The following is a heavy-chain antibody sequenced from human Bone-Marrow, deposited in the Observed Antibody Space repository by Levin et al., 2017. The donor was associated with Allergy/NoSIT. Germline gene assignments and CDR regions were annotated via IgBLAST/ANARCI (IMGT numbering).Heavy chain of an antibody. CDR2: VDYLGGN. D-gene: IGHD6-13*01. Sequence: SETLSLTCTVSGGSITSSAYLWGWFRQPPGRGLEWIGNVDYLGGNYYNSSLKSRVTISVDTSKTQFSLKMESVRAADTAVYCCARVDVAAAGLYEHWGPGTLVTVS. J-gene: IGHJ4*02. V-gene: IGHV4-39*07. CDR3: ARVDVAAAGLYEH. CDR1: GGSITSSAYL.